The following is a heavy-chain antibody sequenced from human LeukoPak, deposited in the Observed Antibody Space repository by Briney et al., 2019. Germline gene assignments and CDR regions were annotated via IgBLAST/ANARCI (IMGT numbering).Heavy chain of an antibody. CDR2: IRSKTYGGTT. CDR1: GFTFGDYG. D-gene: IGHD3-10*01. J-gene: IGHJ4*02. CDR3: SGSFGELTFFDY. Sequence: GGSLRLSCTTSGFTFGDYGMSWVRQAPGKGLEWVGFIRSKTYGGTTEYAASVKGRFIISRDDSKSIAYLQMNSLKTEDTAVYYCSGSFGELTFFDYWGQGTLVTVSS. V-gene: IGHV3-49*04.